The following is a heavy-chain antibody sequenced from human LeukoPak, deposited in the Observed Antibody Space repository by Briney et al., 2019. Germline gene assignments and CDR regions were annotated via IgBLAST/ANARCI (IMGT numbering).Heavy chain of an antibody. CDR3: AKDTRAGINRYYFDY. Sequence: QSGGSLRLSCEVSGFTFSTYAMSWVRQAPGKGLEWVSAISGSGEITYYADPVKGRFTISRDNSKNALYLQMNSLRAEDTALYYCAKDTRAGINRYYFDYWGQGTLVTVSS. V-gene: IGHV3-23*01. D-gene: IGHD1-1*01. J-gene: IGHJ4*02. CDR2: ISGSGEIT. CDR1: GFTFSTYA.